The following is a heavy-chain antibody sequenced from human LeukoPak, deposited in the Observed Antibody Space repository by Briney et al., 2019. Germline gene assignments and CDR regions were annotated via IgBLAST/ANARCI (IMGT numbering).Heavy chain of an antibody. CDR3: AADTYYYDSSGYYRGAFDI. CDR1: GFTFTSSA. D-gene: IGHD3-22*01. V-gene: IGHV1-58*01. CDR2: IVVGSGNT. J-gene: IGHJ3*02. Sequence: ASVKVSCTASGFTFTSSAVQWVRQARGQRLEWIGWIVVGSGNTNYAQKFQERVTITRDMSTSTAYMELSSLRSEDTAVYYCAADTYYYDSSGYYRGAFDIWGRGRMVSVSS.